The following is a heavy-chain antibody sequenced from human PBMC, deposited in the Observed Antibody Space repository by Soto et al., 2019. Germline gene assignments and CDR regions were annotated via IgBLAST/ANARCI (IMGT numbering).Heavy chain of an antibody. V-gene: IGHV3-30*18. CDR3: AKVVLAGATDPYYYYGMDV. CDR2: ISYDGSNK. D-gene: IGHD1-26*01. Sequence: QVQLVESGGGVVQPGRSLRLSCAASGFTFSSYGMHWVRQAPGMGLEWVAVISYDGSNKYYADSVKGRFTISRDNSKNTLYLQMNSLRAEDTAVYYCAKVVLAGATDPYYYYGMDVWGQGTTVTVSS. J-gene: IGHJ6*02. CDR1: GFTFSSYG.